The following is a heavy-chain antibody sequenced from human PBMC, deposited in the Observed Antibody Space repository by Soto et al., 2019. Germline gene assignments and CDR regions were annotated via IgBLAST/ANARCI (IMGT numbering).Heavy chain of an antibody. CDR2: ISPTGNT. J-gene: IGHJ5*02. CDR1: TGYA. V-gene: IGHV3-23*01. CDR3: AKDPSTGHADL. Sequence: PGGSLRLSCTALTGYAMSWVRRGPGKGLEWISTISPTGNTHYADSVEGRFTISRDDSKNTFYLQMNNLRADDTGVYYCAKDPSTGHADLWGQGXLVTVYS. D-gene: IGHD3-9*01.